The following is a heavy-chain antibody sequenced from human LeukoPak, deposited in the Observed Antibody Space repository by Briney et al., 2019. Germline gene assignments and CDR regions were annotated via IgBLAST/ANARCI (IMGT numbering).Heavy chain of an antibody. CDR2: ISRSDSTI. J-gene: IGHJ4*02. CDR3: AKGSATTVVTIDY. D-gene: IGHD4-23*01. Sequence: EGSPRLSCAASGFTFSSYEMNWVRQAPGKGLEWVSYISRSDSTIYYADSVKGRFTISRDNSKNTMYLQMNSLRDEDTAVYYCAKGSATTVVTIDYWGQGTLVTVSS. V-gene: IGHV3-48*03. CDR1: GFTFSSYE.